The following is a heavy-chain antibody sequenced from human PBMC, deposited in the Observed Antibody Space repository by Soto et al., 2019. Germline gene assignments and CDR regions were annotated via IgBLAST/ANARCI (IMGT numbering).Heavy chain of an antibody. CDR3: AALAGATSP. J-gene: IGHJ5*02. V-gene: IGHV5-51*01. CDR1: GYSFNSYW. D-gene: IGHD1-1*01. Sequence: GESLKISCKASGYSFNSYWIGWVRQMPGKGLEWMGIVHPGNSDIRYSPSFQGQVTVSVDRSISTAYLQWSSLKASDTAMYYCAALAGATSPWGQGTLVTVSS. CDR2: VHPGNSDI.